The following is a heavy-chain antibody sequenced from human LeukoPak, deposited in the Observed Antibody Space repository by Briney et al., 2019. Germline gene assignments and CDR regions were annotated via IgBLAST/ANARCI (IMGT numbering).Heavy chain of an antibody. Sequence: QPGGPLRLSCAASGFTFSSYGMHWVRQAPGKGLEWVAVISYDGSNKYYADSVKGRFTISRDNSKNTLHLQMNSLRAEDTAVYYCAKYNSGAFDIWGQGTMVTVSS. V-gene: IGHV3-30*18. D-gene: IGHD1-20*01. CDR3: AKYNSGAFDI. J-gene: IGHJ3*02. CDR2: ISYDGSNK. CDR1: GFTFSSYG.